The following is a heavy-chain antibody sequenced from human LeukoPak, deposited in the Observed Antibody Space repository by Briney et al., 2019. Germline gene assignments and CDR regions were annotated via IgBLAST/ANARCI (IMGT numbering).Heavy chain of an antibody. CDR3: ARDLGSQGDC. CDR1: GGSLSGYY. Sequence: SETLSLTCAVYGGSLSGYYWSWIRQPPGKGLEWIGEINHSGSTNYNPSLKSRVTISVDTSKNQFSLKVSSVTAADTAVYYCARDLGSQGDCWGQGTLVTVSS. V-gene: IGHV4-34*01. D-gene: IGHD3-10*01. J-gene: IGHJ4*02. CDR2: INHSGST.